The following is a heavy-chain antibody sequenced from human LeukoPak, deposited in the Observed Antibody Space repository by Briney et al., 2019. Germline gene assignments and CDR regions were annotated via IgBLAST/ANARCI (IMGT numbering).Heavy chain of an antibody. J-gene: IGHJ4*02. V-gene: IGHV4-39*02. Sequence: SETLSLTRTVSGGSIGSTSYYWGWIRQPPGKGLEWIGSIYYSGSTYYNPSLKSRVTISVDTFKNQFSLELSSVTAADTAVYYCARDHGTSPDYFDYWGQGTLVTVSS. CDR1: GGSIGSTSYY. CDR2: IYYSGST. CDR3: ARDHGTSPDYFDY.